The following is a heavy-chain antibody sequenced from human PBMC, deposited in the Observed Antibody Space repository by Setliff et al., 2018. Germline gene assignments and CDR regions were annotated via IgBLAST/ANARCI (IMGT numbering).Heavy chain of an antibody. D-gene: IGHD3-22*01. J-gene: IGHJ5*02. Sequence: GASVKVSCKASGYTFTNYGITWVRQAPGQGLEWMGWIRPHNGNTAYAQKFQDRVILTTDTSTTTVYMELRSLRSGDTAVYYCARGIYYFDIMGDPWGQGTLVTVSS. CDR3: ARGIYYFDIMGDP. V-gene: IGHV1-18*01. CDR1: GYTFTNYG. CDR2: IRPHNGNT.